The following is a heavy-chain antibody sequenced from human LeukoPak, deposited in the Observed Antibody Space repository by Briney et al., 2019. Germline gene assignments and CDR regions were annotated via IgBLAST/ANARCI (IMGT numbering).Heavy chain of an antibody. V-gene: IGHV3-23*01. CDR3: AKDEQWLAPHAFDI. J-gene: IGHJ3*02. CDR1: GFTFSSYA. CDR2: ISDSGGST. Sequence: GGSLRLSCAASGFTFSSYAMSWVRQAPGKGLQWVSAISDSGGSTYYADSVKGRFTFSRDNSKNTLYLQMNSLRAEDTVVYYCAKDEQWLAPHAFDIWGQGTMVTVSS. D-gene: IGHD6-19*01.